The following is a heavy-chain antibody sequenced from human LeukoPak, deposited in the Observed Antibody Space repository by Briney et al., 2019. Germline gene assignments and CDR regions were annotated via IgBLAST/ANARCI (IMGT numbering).Heavy chain of an antibody. Sequence: SETLSLTCAVDGGSFSGYYWSWIRQPPGKGLEWIGEINHSGSTNYNPSLKSRVTISVDTSKNQFSLRLSSVTAADTAMFYCARLGGAYADTTMGDPFDIWGQGTMVTVSS. CDR3: ARLGGAYADTTMGDPFDI. D-gene: IGHD5-18*01. V-gene: IGHV4-34*01. J-gene: IGHJ3*02. CDR2: INHSGST. CDR1: GGSFSGYY.